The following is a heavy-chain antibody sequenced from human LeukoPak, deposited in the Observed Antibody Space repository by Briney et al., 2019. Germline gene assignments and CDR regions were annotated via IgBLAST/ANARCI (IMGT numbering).Heavy chain of an antibody. J-gene: IGHJ5*02. CDR1: GFTFSSYS. Sequence: GGSLRLSCAASGFTFSSYSMNWVRQAPGKGLEWVSSISSSSYIYYADSVKGRFTISRDNAKNSLYLQMNSLRAEDTAVYYCARSDFWSGYYWFDPWGQGTLVTVSS. CDR3: ARSDFWSGYYWFDP. V-gene: IGHV3-21*01. D-gene: IGHD3-3*01. CDR2: ISSSSYI.